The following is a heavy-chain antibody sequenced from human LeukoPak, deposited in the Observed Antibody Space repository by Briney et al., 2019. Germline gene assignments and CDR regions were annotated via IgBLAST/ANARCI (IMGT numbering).Heavy chain of an antibody. Sequence: GGSLRLSCAASGFTFSSYWMQWVRQAPGKGLVWVSRIKNDGSVTNYADSVKGRYTISRDNAMNTLYLQMNSLRAEDTAAYYCARYNAAAGDYWGQGTLVTVSS. CDR2: IKNDGSVT. V-gene: IGHV3-74*01. D-gene: IGHD6-13*01. J-gene: IGHJ4*02. CDR3: ARYNAAAGDY. CDR1: GFTFSSYW.